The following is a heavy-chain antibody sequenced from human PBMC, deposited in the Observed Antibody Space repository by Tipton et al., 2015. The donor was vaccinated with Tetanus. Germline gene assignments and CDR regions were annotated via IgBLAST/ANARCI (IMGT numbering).Heavy chain of an antibody. CDR1: GFSISTCY. Sequence: GSLRLSCAASGFSISTCYINWVRQAPGKGLEWVSVIYSGGDTFYADSVKGRFTISRDNSKNTVYLQMNSLRVEDTAVYYCAKDPASRGWFDPWGQGTLVSVSS. V-gene: IGHV3-53*01. CDR2: IYSGGDT. J-gene: IGHJ5*02. CDR3: AKDPASRGWFDP.